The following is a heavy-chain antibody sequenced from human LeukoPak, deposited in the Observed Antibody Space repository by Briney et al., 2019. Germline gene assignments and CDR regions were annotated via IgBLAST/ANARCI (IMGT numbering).Heavy chain of an antibody. J-gene: IGHJ4*02. V-gene: IGHV4-61*02. D-gene: IGHD1-7*01. CDR1: DGSIGSGSYY. CDR2: IYSSGST. Sequence: SETLSLTCTVSDGSIGSGSYYWSWIRQPAGKGLEWIGRIYSSGSTNYNPSLKSRVTISVDTSKNQFSLKLSSVTAADTAVYYCARDLELRGDWGQGTLVTVSS. CDR3: ARDLELRGD.